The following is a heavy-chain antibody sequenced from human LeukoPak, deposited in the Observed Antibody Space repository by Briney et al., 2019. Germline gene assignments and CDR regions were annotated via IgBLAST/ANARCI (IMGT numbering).Heavy chain of an antibody. J-gene: IGHJ4*02. Sequence: GSLGLSCAASGFTFSDYYMSWIRQAPGKGLEWVSYISSSGSTIYYADSVKGRFTISRDNAKNSLYLQMNSLRAEDTAVYYCARDVPPYGSGSYYQPYWGQGTLVTVSS. CDR3: ARDVPPYGSGSYYQPY. CDR1: GFTFSDYY. CDR2: ISSSGSTI. V-gene: IGHV3-11*01. D-gene: IGHD3-10*01.